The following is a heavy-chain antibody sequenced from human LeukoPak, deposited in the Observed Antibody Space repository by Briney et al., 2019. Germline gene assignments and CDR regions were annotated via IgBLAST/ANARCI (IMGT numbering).Heavy chain of an antibody. D-gene: IGHD2/OR15-2a*01. J-gene: IGHJ4*02. Sequence: GGSLRLSCAASGFTFSSYSMNWVRQAPGKGLEWVSGISGTGGSTYYADSVKGRFTISRDNSKNTLYLQMNSLRAEDTAVYYCAREGPRGNSQFDYWGQGTLVTVSS. CDR1: GFTFSSYS. CDR3: AREGPRGNSQFDY. CDR2: ISGTGGST. V-gene: IGHV3-23*01.